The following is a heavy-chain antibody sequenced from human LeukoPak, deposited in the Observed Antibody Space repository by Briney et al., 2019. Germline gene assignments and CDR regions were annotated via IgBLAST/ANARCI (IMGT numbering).Heavy chain of an antibody. J-gene: IGHJ4*02. CDR2: IYYSGST. Sequence: SETLSLTCTVSGGSISSYYWSWIRQPPGKGLEWIGYIYYSGSTNYNPSLKSRVTISVDTSKNQFSLKLSSVTAADTAAYYCARGFRSSWFDYWGQGTLVTVSS. CDR1: GGSISSYY. V-gene: IGHV4-59*08. CDR3: ARGFRSSWFDY. D-gene: IGHD6-13*01.